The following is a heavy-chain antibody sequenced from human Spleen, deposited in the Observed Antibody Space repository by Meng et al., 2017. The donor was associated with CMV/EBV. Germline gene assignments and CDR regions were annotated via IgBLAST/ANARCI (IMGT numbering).Heavy chain of an antibody. J-gene: IGHJ3*02. Sequence: GESLKISCAASAFNLSNYWMHWVRQAPGKGLVWVSRINGDGSRGYADSVRGRFTISRDSDKNSLYLQMNSVRAEDTAVYYCARSKGNWVDAFDIWGQGTTVTVSS. D-gene: IGHD7-27*01. CDR2: INGDGSR. V-gene: IGHV3-74*01. CDR3: ARSKGNWVDAFDI. CDR1: AFNLSNYW.